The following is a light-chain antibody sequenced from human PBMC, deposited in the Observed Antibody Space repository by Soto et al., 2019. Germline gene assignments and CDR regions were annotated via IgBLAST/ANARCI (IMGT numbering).Light chain of an antibody. CDR2: GIS. CDR1: QAITASY. J-gene: IGKJ2*01. Sequence: EIVLTQSPGTMSVSPGERATLSCRASQAITASYLAWYHQRPGQAPRLLIYGISIRAPGIPDRFSGSGSGSDSTLTIDSLESEDVGVFFCHQYGSKPYTFGQGTSLQI. V-gene: IGKV3-20*01. CDR3: HQYGSKPYT.